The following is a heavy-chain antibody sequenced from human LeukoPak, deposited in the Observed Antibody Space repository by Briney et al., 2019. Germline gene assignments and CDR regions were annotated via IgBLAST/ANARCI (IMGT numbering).Heavy chain of an antibody. Sequence: QTGGSLRLSCAVSGINFRGYWMAWVRQAPGKGLEWVANMKQDGSEKYYVDSVKGRFTISRDNAKNPLYLEMNSLRVEDTAVYYCARDLGHTGYDLYDYWGQGTLVTVSS. V-gene: IGHV3-7*01. CDR1: GINFRGYW. D-gene: IGHD5-12*01. J-gene: IGHJ4*02. CDR3: ARDLGHTGYDLYDY. CDR2: MKQDGSEK.